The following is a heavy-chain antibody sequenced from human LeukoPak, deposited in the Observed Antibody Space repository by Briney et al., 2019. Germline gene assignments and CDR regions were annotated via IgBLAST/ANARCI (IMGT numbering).Heavy chain of an antibody. Sequence: GASVKVSCKASGYTFTSYGISWVRQAPGQGLEWMGWISAYNGNTNYAQKLQGRVTMTTDTSTSTAYMELRSLRSDDTAVYYCARAAYAISYHYYYYYMDVWGKGTTVTVSS. J-gene: IGHJ6*03. CDR1: GYTFTSYG. CDR3: ARAAYAISYHYYYYYMDV. D-gene: IGHD2-8*01. V-gene: IGHV1-18*01. CDR2: ISAYNGNT.